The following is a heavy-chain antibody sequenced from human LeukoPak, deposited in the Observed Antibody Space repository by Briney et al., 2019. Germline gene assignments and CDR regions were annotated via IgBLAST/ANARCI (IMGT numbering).Heavy chain of an antibody. CDR2: IYYSGST. CDR1: GGSISSYY. D-gene: IGHD6-13*01. V-gene: IGHV4-59*01. J-gene: IGHJ6*03. Sequence: PSETLSLTCTVSGGSISSYYWSWIRQPPGKGLEWIGYIYYSGSTNYNPSLKSRVTISVDTSKNQFSLKLSSVTAADTAMYYCARGSSWYPYYMDVWGKGTTVTVSS. CDR3: ARGSSWYPYYMDV.